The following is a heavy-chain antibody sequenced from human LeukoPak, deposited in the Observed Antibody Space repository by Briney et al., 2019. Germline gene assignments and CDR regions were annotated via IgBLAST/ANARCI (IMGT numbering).Heavy chain of an antibody. Sequence: GASVKVSCKASGYTFTSYGISWVRQAPGQGLEWMGGIIPIFGTANYAQKFQGRVTITADESTSTAYMELSSLRSEDTAVYYCANERSSRILTGYYIWGQGTLVTVSS. CDR3: ANERSSRILTGYYI. CDR2: IIPIFGTA. V-gene: IGHV1-69*13. J-gene: IGHJ4*02. D-gene: IGHD3-9*01. CDR1: GYTFTSYG.